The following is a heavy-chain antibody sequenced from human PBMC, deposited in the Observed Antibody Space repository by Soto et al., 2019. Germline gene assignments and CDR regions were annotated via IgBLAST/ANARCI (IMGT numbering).Heavy chain of an antibody. J-gene: IGHJ6*02. CDR3: ARGDRGGSGSPASYYYSGLDV. V-gene: IGHV3-23*01. D-gene: IGHD3-10*01. CDR2: VSAGGDMT. CDR1: GFTFSSYA. Sequence: EVQLLESGGHLVQPGGSLRLSCAASGFTFSSYAMSWVRQAPGKGLEWVSSVSAGGDMTYYSDSVKGRFTISRDNSNNALFLQMNSLRIEDTALYYCARGDRGGSGSPASYYYSGLDVWGQGATVTVS.